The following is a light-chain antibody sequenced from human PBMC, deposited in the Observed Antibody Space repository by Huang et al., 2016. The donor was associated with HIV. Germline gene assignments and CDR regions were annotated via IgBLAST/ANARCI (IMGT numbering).Light chain of an antibody. J-gene: IGKJ3*01. CDR1: QSVGTN. CDR3: QHYDNWPPFT. CDR2: DAS. Sequence: EIVLTQSPATLSLFPGEGATLSCRASQSVGTNLAWYQQKPGQAPRLLMYDASTRATGVQARFRGSGSGTEFTLTITRLLSEDFAVYYCQHYDNWPPFTFGPGTRVDIK. V-gene: IGKV3-15*01.